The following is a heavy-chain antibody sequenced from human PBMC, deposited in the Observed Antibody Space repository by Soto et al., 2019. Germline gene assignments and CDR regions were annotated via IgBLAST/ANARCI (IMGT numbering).Heavy chain of an antibody. CDR1: GFTFSSYA. Sequence: QVQLVESGGGVVQPGRSLRLSCAASGFTFSSYAMHWVRQAPGEGLEWVALISYDGNNKDYAESVKGRFTISRDNSKNTLNVKMNSLTTEDTAVYYCARGTTTVTTKYYFDYWGQGTLVTVSS. CDR2: ISYDGNNK. D-gene: IGHD4-17*01. CDR3: ARGTTTVTTKYYFDY. V-gene: IGHV3-30-3*01. J-gene: IGHJ4*02.